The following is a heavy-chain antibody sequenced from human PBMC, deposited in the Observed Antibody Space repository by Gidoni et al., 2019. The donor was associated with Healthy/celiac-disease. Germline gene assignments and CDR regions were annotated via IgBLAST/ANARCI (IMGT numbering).Heavy chain of an antibody. CDR3: AKDLKVGATTCAFDY. CDR2: ISWNSGSI. J-gene: IGHJ4*02. Sequence: EVQLVESGGGLVQPGRSLRLSCAASGFTFDDYAMHWVRQAPGKGLEWVSGISWNSGSIGYADSVKGRFTISRDNAKNSLYLQMNSLRAEDTALYYCAKDLKVGATTCAFDYWGQGTLVTVSS. V-gene: IGHV3-9*01. D-gene: IGHD1-26*01. CDR1: GFTFDDYA.